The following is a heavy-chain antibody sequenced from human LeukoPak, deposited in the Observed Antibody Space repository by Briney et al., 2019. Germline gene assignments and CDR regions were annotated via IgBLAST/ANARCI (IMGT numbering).Heavy chain of an antibody. D-gene: IGHD6-19*01. Sequence: GGSLRLSCAASGFTFSSYAMHWVRQAPGKGLEWVAVISYDGSNKYYADSVKGRFTISGDNSKNTLYLQMNSLRAEDTAVYYCAKEMAVAGTFDYWGQGTLVTVSS. J-gene: IGHJ4*02. CDR3: AKEMAVAGTFDY. V-gene: IGHV3-30*04. CDR1: GFTFSSYA. CDR2: ISYDGSNK.